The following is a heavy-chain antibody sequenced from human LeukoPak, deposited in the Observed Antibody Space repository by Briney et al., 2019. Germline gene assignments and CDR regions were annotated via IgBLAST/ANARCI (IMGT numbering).Heavy chain of an antibody. CDR2: ISGSGGSI. CDR3: AKVWGSYSTGYFDY. Sequence: PGGSLRLSCAASRFTFSGYAMNWVRQAPGKGLEWVSAISGSGGSIYYTDSVKGRFTISRYNSKNTLYLQMNSLRAEDTAVYYCAKVWGSYSTGYFDYWGQGTLVTVSS. D-gene: IGHD1-26*01. V-gene: IGHV3-23*01. J-gene: IGHJ4*02. CDR1: RFTFSGYA.